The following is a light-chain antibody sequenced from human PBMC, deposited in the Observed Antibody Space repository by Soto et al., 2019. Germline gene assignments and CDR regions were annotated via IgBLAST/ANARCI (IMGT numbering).Light chain of an antibody. J-gene: IGKJ5*01. Sequence: EIVLTQSPGTLSLSPGERATLSCSASQSISSSYSAWYQQKPGQAPRLLIYGASNRATGIPDRFSGSGSETDFTLTISRLEPEDFAVYYCQQRRNWPPITFGQGTRLEIK. V-gene: IGKV3D-20*02. CDR3: QQRRNWPPIT. CDR2: GAS. CDR1: QSISSSY.